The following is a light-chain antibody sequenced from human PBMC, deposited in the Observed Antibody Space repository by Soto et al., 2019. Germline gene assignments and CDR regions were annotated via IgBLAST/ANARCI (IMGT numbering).Light chain of an antibody. J-gene: IGKJ5*01. Sequence: EIVLTQSPDTLSLSPGERATLSCRASESVSSSYLAWYQQRPGQAPRLLIYGASSRATGIPDRFSGCGSGTDFTLTISRLEPEDFAVYYCHQYGTSTITFGPGTRLEIK. CDR3: HQYGTSTIT. CDR2: GAS. CDR1: ESVSSSY. V-gene: IGKV3-20*01.